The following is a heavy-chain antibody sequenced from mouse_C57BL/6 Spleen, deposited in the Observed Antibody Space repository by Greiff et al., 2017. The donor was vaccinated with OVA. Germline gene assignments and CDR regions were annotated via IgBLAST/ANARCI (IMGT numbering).Heavy chain of an antibody. CDR1: GFSLTSYG. CDR3: AKDGYYRGNYAMDY. Sequence: VQLQQSGPGLVQPSQSLSITCTVSGFSLTSYGVHWVRQPPGKGLEWLGVIWSGGSTDYNAAFISRLSISKDNSKSQVFFKMNSLQADDTAIYYCAKDGYYRGNYAMDYWGQGTSVTVSS. J-gene: IGHJ4*01. V-gene: IGHV2-4*01. D-gene: IGHD2-3*01. CDR2: IWSGGST.